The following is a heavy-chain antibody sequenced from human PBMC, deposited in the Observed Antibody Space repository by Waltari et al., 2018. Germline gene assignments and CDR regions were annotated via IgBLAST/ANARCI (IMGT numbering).Heavy chain of an antibody. CDR3: ARGFYGWPFDY. D-gene: IGHD6-19*01. J-gene: IGHJ4*02. V-gene: IGHV4-4*02. CDR1: GGSFMSNDW. CDR2: VHHSGST. Sequence: QAQLKESGPGLVKPSETLSLACAGSGGSFMSNDWWSWVRQPPGKGLEWIGEVHHSGSTKYNPSLNSRVVMSVDTSKNQISLTMKSVTAADTAVYYCARGFYGWPFDYWGPGTLVIVAS.